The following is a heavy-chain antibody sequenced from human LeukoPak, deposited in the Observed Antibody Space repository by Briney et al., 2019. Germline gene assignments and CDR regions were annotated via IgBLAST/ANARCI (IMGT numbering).Heavy chain of an antibody. CDR1: GFTFSSYW. V-gene: IGHV3-23*01. D-gene: IGHD6-13*01. Sequence: GGSLRLSCATSGFTFSSYWMTWVRQAPGKGLQWVSAFSGSGGSTYYADSVKGRFTISRDNSKNTLYLQMNSLRAGDTAVYYCAKDRSIAAAGTQWFDPWGPGTLVTVSS. CDR3: AKDRSIAAAGTQWFDP. CDR2: FSGSGGST. J-gene: IGHJ5*02.